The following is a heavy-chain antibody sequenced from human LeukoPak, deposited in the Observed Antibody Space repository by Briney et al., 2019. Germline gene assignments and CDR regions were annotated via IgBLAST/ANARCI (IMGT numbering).Heavy chain of an antibody. CDR2: ISGSGGNT. CDR1: GFTFSSYA. CDR3: ANRRHDSSGFDY. V-gene: IGHV3-23*01. Sequence: SGGSLRLSCAASGFTFSSYALSWVRQTPGKRLEWVSAISGSGGNTYYADSVKGRFTISRDNSKNTLYLQMSSLRAEDTAVYYCANRRHDSSGFDYWGQGTLVTVSS. D-gene: IGHD3-22*01. J-gene: IGHJ4*02.